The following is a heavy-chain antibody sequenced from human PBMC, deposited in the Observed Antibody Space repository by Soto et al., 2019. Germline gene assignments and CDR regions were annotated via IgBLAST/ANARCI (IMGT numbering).Heavy chain of an antibody. D-gene: IGHD3-22*01. CDR3: ARGQIGRFGFDP. V-gene: IGHV4-34*01. CDR1: GGSFSGYY. J-gene: IGHJ5*02. Sequence: QVQLQQWGAGLLKPSETLSLTCAVYGGSFSGYYWSWIRQPPGKGLEWIGEINHSGSTNYNPSLKSRVTISVDTSKNQFTLKLSSVTAADTAVYSCARGQIGRFGFDPWGQGTLVTVSS. CDR2: INHSGST.